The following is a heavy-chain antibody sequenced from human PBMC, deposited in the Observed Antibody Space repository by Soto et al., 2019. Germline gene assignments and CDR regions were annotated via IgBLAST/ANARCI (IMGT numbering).Heavy chain of an antibody. Sequence: EVHLVESGGGLVQTGGSLRLSCAIFEGTVIRDWMNWVRQAPGKGLEWVAHTNQDGSEKYYVDSVKGRLTISRDNDKNSLYLQMNSLRAEDTAMYYCSGGVGDAFWGQGTPVTVSS. CDR3: SGGVGDAF. CDR2: TNQDGSEK. D-gene: IGHD1-26*01. V-gene: IGHV3-7*04. J-gene: IGHJ4*02. CDR1: EGTVIRDW.